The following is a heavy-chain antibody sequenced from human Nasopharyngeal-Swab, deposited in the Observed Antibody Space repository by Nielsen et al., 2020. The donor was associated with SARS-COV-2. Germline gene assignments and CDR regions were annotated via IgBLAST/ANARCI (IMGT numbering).Heavy chain of an antibody. CDR3: ARSEVTYYYYYGMDV. D-gene: IGHD3-3*01. J-gene: IGHJ6*02. CDR2: IYTSGST. Sequence: SETLSLTCTVSGGSISSGSYYWSWIRQPAGKGLEWIGRIYTSGSTNYNPSLKSRVTISVDTSKNQFSLKLSSVTAADTAVYYCARSEVTYYYYYGMDVWGQGTTVTVSS. CDR1: GGSISSGSYY. V-gene: IGHV4-61*02.